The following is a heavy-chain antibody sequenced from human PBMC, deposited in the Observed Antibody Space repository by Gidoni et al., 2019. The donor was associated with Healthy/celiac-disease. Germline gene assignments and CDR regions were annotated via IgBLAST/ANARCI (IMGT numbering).Heavy chain of an antibody. D-gene: IGHD2-15*01. CDR1: GSTLTELS. CDR3: ASGGGSSESWFDP. Sequence: QVQLVQSGAAVKKPGASVQVSCQVSGSTLTELSLHWVRQAPGKGLEWMGGFDPEDGETIYAQKFQGRVTMNEDKSTDTAYMELSSLRSEDTAVYYGASGGGSSESWFDPWGQGTLVTVSS. V-gene: IGHV1-24*01. J-gene: IGHJ5*02. CDR2: FDPEDGET.